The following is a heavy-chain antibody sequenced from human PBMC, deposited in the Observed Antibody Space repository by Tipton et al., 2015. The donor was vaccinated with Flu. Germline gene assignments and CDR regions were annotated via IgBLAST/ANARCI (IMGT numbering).Heavy chain of an antibody. CDR2: IYSGGGS. CDR1: GFRVRSNH. V-gene: IGHV3-53*01. CDR3: VRITPAAQTYGMDV. D-gene: IGHD6-25*01. J-gene: IGHJ6*02. Sequence: SLRLSCEAPGFRVRSNHLSWVRQAPGTGLECVSVIYSGGGSYYADSVRGRFTISRDNSRDTVYLQMNSLRAEDTAVYYCVRITPAAQTYGMDVWGQGTTVTVSS.